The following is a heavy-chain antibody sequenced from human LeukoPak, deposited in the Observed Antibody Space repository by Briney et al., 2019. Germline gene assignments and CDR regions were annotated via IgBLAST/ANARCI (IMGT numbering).Heavy chain of an antibody. Sequence: PGGSLRLSCAASGFTFSSYDMHWVRQATGKGLEWVSAIGTAGDTYYPGSVKGRFTISRENAKNSLYLQMNSLRAGDTAVYYCAREGRWGSYYAFDIWGQGTMVTVSS. V-gene: IGHV3-13*01. CDR2: IGTAGDT. D-gene: IGHD1-26*01. J-gene: IGHJ3*02. CDR3: AREGRWGSYYAFDI. CDR1: GFTFSSYD.